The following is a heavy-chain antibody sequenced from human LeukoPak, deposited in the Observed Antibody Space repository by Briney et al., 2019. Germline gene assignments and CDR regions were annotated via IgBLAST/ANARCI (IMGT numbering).Heavy chain of an antibody. CDR2: INAGSGNT. J-gene: IGHJ4*02. CDR3: ARDLSAAGVNMINY. CDR1: GYSFTSYA. V-gene: IGHV1-3*01. D-gene: IGHD3-10*01. Sequence: ASVKVSCKASGYSFTSYAIHWVRQAPGQRLEWMGWINAGSGNTKYSQKFRDRVTITRDTSASTAYMELSSLRSEDTAVYYCARDLSAAGVNMINYWGQGTLVTVSS.